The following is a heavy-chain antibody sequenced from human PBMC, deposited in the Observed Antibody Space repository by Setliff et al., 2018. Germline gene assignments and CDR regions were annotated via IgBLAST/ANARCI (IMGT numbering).Heavy chain of an antibody. CDR1: GYSFTVFG. Sequence: ASVKVSCKTSGYSFTVFGISWVRQAPGQGLEWMGWISPYYGSTDYAQKFQGRVTMTTDTSTSTAYMELARLTTDDTALYYCVRGQGPRTVVAIPFDHWGQGTLVTVS. CDR3: VRGQGPRTVVAIPFDH. D-gene: IGHD3-22*01. J-gene: IGHJ4*02. V-gene: IGHV1-18*01. CDR2: ISPYYGST.